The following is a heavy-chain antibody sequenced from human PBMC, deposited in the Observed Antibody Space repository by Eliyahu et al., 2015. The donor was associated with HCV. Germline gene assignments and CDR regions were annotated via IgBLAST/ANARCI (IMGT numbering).Heavy chain of an antibody. D-gene: IGHD3-3*01. CDR2: INHSGST. CDR3: ARMGDFWSGYYRGWFDP. V-gene: IGHV4-34*01. Sequence: GLEWIGEINHSGSTNYNPSLKSRVTISVDTSKNQFSLKLSSVTAADTAVYYCARMGDFWSGYYRGWFDPWGQGTLVTVSS. J-gene: IGHJ5*02.